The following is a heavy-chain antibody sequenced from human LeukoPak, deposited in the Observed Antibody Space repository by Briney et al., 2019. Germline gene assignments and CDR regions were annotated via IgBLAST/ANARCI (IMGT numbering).Heavy chain of an antibody. V-gene: IGHV1-18*01. CDR1: GYTFTSYG. J-gene: IGHJ3*02. CDR3: ARTYHLLWEEANDAFDI. D-gene: IGHD2-2*01. CDR2: ISAYNGNT. Sequence: GASVKVSCKASGYTFTSYGISWVRQAPGQGLEWMGWISAYNGNTNYAQKLQGRVTMTTDTSTSTAYMELRTLRSDDTAVYYCARTYHLLWEEANDAFDIWGQGTMVTVSS.